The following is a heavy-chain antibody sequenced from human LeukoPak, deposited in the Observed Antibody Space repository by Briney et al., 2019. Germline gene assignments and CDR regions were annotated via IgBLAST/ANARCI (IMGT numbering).Heavy chain of an antibody. J-gene: IGHJ6*03. D-gene: IGHD3-16*02. CDR3: ARVYLYTTGWSAAYYYFMDV. V-gene: IGHV1-18*01. CDR1: TYISSDFG. Sequence: GASVKVSCKASTYISSDFGISWVRLASGGGLEWMGWVSGDNGQTNYGHKFYGRVTMTMETSTNTASMELRGLRSDDTAIYYCARVYLYTTGWSAAYYYFMDVWGKGTTVIVSS. CDR2: VSGDNGQT.